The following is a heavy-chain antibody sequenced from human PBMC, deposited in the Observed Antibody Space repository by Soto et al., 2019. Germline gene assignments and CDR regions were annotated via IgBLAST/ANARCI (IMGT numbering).Heavy chain of an antibody. D-gene: IGHD1-26*01. V-gene: IGHV4-59*01. CDR3: ARGLGGIVGGAWFDP. CDR1: GASISSYY. Sequence: KSSETLSLTCTVSGASISSYYWSWIRQPPGKGLEWIGYIYSSGSTDYKPSLKSRVTISVDTSKNQFSLKLTSVTAADTAVYYCARGLGGIVGGAWFDPWGQGTLVTVSS. J-gene: IGHJ5*02. CDR2: IYSSGST.